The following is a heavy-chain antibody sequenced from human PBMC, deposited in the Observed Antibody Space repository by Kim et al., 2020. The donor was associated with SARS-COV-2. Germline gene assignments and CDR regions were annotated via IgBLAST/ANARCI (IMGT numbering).Heavy chain of an antibody. CDR1: GGSFSGYY. D-gene: IGHD1-26*01. Sequence: SQTLSLTCAVYGGSFSGYYWSWIRQPPGKGLEWIGEINHSGSTNYNPSLKSRVTISVDTSKNQFSLKLSSVAAADTAVYYCARVLVRYGMDVWGQGTTVTVSS. CDR3: ARVLVRYGMDV. CDR2: INHSGST. V-gene: IGHV4-34*01. J-gene: IGHJ6*02.